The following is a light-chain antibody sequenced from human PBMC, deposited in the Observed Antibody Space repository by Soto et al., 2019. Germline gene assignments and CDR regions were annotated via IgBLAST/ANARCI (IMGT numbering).Light chain of an antibody. CDR3: GTWDSSLSVYWV. Sequence: QSVLTQTPSASGTPGQRVTMSCSGSSSNIGINDVHWYRQLSGAAPQILIYDTAQRATGVPDRFSGSRSGTSASLGITGLQTGDEADYYCGTWDSSLSVYWVFGGGTQLTVL. V-gene: IGLV1-44*01. CDR2: DTA. J-gene: IGLJ3*02. CDR1: SSNIGIND.